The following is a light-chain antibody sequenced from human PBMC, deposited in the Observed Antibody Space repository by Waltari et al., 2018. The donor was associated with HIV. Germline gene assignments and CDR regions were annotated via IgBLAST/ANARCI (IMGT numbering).Light chain of an antibody. J-gene: IGKJ2*02. CDR3: QQVNSSPCT. CDR1: QGIGTH. Sequence: DIQLTQSPSFLSASVGDRVPITCRASQGIGTHLAWYQQKPGKAPKLLISAAFTLQSGVPSRFSGSGSGTDFTLTISSLQPEDFATYYCQQVNSSPCTFGQGTKLEIK. V-gene: IGKV1-9*01. CDR2: AAF.